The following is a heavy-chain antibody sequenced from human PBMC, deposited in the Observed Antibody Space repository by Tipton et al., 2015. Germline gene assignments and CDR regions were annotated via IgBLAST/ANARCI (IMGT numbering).Heavy chain of an antibody. V-gene: IGHV5-51*01. CDR1: GYTFSDYW. Sequence: QLVQSGAEVKKPGESLKISCKGSGYTFSDYWIGWVRQMPGKGLEWMGMIYPDDSDTRYSPSFQGQVTISADKSISTAYLQWNSLKASDTAMYYCARLSTYGYNDYFDSWGQGTLVTVST. J-gene: IGHJ4*02. CDR3: ARLSTYGYNDYFDS. D-gene: IGHD5-24*01. CDR2: IYPDDSDT.